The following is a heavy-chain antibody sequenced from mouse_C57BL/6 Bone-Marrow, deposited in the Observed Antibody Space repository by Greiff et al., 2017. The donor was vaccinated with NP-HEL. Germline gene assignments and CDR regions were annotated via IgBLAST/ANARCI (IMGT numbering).Heavy chain of an antibody. J-gene: IGHJ2*01. CDR1: GFNIKDDY. D-gene: IGHD2-1*01. Sequence: EVQLQESGAELVRPGASVKLSCTASGFNIKDDYMHWVKQGPEQGLEWIGWIDPENGDTEYASKFQGKATITADTSSNTAYLQLSSLTSEDTAVYYCTFYGNYGFDYWGQGTTLTVSS. V-gene: IGHV14-4*01. CDR3: TFYGNYGFDY. CDR2: IDPENGDT.